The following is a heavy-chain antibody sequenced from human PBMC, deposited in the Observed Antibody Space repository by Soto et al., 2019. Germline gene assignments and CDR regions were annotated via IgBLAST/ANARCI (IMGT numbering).Heavy chain of an antibody. CDR3: PTDLGIRSSVWFDY. CDR2: IKSNADGGTT. V-gene: IGHV3-15*01. CDR1: GFTFTNAW. D-gene: IGHD2-2*01. Sequence: EVQLVESGGDLVKPGGSLRISCTASGFTFTNAWMTWVRQVPGKGLEWVGRIKSNADGGTTDYPAPVKGRCTISRDESRNAVYLQMNSLKTDDTAVYYCPTDLGIRSSVWFDYWGQGTLVTVSS. J-gene: IGHJ4*02.